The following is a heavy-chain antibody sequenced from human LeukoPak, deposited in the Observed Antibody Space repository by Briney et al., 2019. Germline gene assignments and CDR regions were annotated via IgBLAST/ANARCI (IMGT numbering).Heavy chain of an antibody. J-gene: IGHJ6*02. CDR3: ARDSPEEYYYSMDV. D-gene: IGHD1-14*01. CDR1: GFTVSTNY. Sequence: PGGSLRLSCAASGFTVSTNYMNWVRQAPGKGLEWVSVIYTGGTTYYADSVKGRFTLSRDNSKNTLYLQMNSLRAEDTAVYYCARDSPEEYYYSMDVWGQGTTVTVSS. V-gene: IGHV3-53*01. CDR2: IYTGGTT.